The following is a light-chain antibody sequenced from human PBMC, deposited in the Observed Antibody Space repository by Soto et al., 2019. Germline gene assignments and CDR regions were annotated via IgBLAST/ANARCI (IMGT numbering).Light chain of an antibody. J-gene: IGLJ1*01. CDR2: DVS. CDR3: SSYTSSSPLGYV. Sequence: SALTQPASVSGSPGQSITISCTGTSSDVGGYNYVSWYQQHPGKAPKLMIYDVSNRPSGVSNRFSGSKSGNTASLTISGLQAEDEADYYCSSYTSSSPLGYVFGPGTKVTVL. V-gene: IGLV2-14*01. CDR1: SSDVGGYNY.